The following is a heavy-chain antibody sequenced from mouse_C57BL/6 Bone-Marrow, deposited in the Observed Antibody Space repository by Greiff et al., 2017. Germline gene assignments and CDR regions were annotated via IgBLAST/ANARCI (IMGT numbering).Heavy chain of an antibody. CDR1: GYTFTDYY. V-gene: IGHV1-75*01. CDR2: IYPGSGNT. Sequence: VQLQQSGTVLAKPGASVKISCKASGYTFTDYYINWVKQRPGQGLEWSGWIYPGSGNTCYKEKFKGKAKRTVDKSASTAYMVLSSLTTEDSAVYCCARWGIREFDYWGQGTTLTVSA. J-gene: IGHJ2*01. D-gene: IGHD5-2*01. CDR3: ARWGIREFDY.